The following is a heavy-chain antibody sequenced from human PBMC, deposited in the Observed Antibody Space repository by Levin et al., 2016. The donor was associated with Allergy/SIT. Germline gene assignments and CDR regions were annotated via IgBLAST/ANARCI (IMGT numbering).Heavy chain of an antibody. V-gene: IGHV4-39*01. CDR3: ARHAGDFWSGYHDYYYYYYMDV. CDR2: IYYSGST. Sequence: SETLSLTCTVSGGSISSSSYYWGWIRQPPGKGLEWIGSIYYSGSTYYNPSLKSRVTISVDTSKNQFSLKLSSVTAADTAVYYCARHAGDFWSGYHDYYYYYYMDVWGKGTTVTVSS. D-gene: IGHD3-3*01. CDR1: GGSISSSSYY. J-gene: IGHJ6*03.